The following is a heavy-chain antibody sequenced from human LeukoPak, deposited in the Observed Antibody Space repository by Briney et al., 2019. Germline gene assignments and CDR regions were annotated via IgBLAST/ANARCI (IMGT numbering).Heavy chain of an antibody. CDR2: IRYDGSNK. CDR3: AKTDIVVAPAAMEFDY. V-gene: IGHV3-30*02. J-gene: IGHJ4*02. D-gene: IGHD2-2*01. CDR1: GFTLSSYG. Sequence: PGGSLRLSCAASGFTLSSYGMHWVRQAPGKGLEWVAFIRYDGSNKYYADSVKGRFTISRDNSKNTLYLQMNSLRAEDTAVYYCAKTDIVVAPAAMEFDYWGQGTLVTVSS.